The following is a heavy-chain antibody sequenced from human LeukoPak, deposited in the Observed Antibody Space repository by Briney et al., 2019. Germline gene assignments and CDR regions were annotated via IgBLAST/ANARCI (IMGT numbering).Heavy chain of an antibody. D-gene: IGHD6-13*01. V-gene: IGHV3-30*02. J-gene: IGHJ4*02. Sequence: GGSLRLSCAASGFTFSTYGMHWVRQALGKGLEWVAFIRYDGSNKYYADSVKGRFTISRDNSKNTLYLQMNSLRAEDTAVYYCAVIAARPRWGQGTLVTVSS. CDR3: AVIAARPR. CDR2: IRYDGSNK. CDR1: GFTFSTYG.